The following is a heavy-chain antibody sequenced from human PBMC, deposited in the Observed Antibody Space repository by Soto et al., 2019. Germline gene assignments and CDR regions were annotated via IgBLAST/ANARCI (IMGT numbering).Heavy chain of an antibody. Sequence: TSETLSLTCTVSGGSVSGYYWSWIRQPPGKGLEWLGYIFYAGTTLYNPSVQSRVSITVDTSKNQFSLKLSSVTAADTAVYYCTRHAIIPKLLYGMDVWGQGTTVTVSS. CDR3: TRHAIIPKLLYGMDV. D-gene: IGHD2-15*01. CDR1: GGSVSGYY. J-gene: IGHJ6*02. CDR2: IFYAGTT. V-gene: IGHV4-59*02.